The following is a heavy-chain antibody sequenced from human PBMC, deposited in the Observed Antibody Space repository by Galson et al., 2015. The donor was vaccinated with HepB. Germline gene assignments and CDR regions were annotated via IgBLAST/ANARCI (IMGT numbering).Heavy chain of an antibody. CDR1: GYTFTSYA. V-gene: IGHV1-3*01. D-gene: IGHD1-26*01. CDR3: ARSTIVGATGRFDY. CDR2: INAGNGNT. J-gene: IGHJ4*02. Sequence: SVKVSCKASGYTFTSYAMHWVRQAPGQRLEWMGWINAGNGNTKYSQKFQGRVTITRDTSASTAYMELSSLRSEDTAVYYCARSTIVGATGRFDYWGQGTLVTVSS.